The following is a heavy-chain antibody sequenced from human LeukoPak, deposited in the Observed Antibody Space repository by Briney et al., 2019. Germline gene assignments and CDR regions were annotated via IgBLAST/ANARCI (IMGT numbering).Heavy chain of an antibody. V-gene: IGHV3-43*01. D-gene: IGHD3-22*01. CDR2: ISWDGGST. CDR1: GFTFDDYT. Sequence: QPGGSLRLSCAASGFTFDDYTMHWVRQAPGKGLGWVSLISWDGGSTYYADSVKGRFTISRDNSKNSLYLQMNSLRTEDTALYYCAKDISPRDYDSSGYSVDYWGQGTLVTVSS. CDR3: AKDISPRDYDSSGYSVDY. J-gene: IGHJ4*02.